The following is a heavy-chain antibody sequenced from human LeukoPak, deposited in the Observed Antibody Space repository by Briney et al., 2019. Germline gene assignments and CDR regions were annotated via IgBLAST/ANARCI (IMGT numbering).Heavy chain of an antibody. D-gene: IGHD6-13*01. CDR1: GGSISSSSYY. CDR3: ARSIAAPGYYYYYMDV. V-gene: IGHV4-39*07. Sequence: SETLSLTCTVSGGSISSSSYYWGWIRQPPGKGLEWIGSIYYSGSTYYNPSLQSRVTMSVDTSKNQFSLRLSSVTAADTAVYYCARSIAAPGYYYYYMDVWGKGIMVTISS. CDR2: IYYSGST. J-gene: IGHJ6*03.